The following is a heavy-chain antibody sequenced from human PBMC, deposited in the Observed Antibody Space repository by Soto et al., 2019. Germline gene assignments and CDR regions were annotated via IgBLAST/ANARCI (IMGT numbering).Heavy chain of an antibody. CDR1: GGTFSSYT. Sequence: SVKVSCKASGGTFSSYTISWVRQAPGQGLEWMGRIIPILGIANYAQKFQGRVTITADKSTSTAYMELSSLRSEDTAVYYCARAISGYDLSYHYYYYMDVRGKGTTVTVSS. J-gene: IGHJ6*03. CDR2: IIPILGIA. D-gene: IGHD5-12*01. V-gene: IGHV1-69*02. CDR3: ARAISGYDLSYHYYYYMDV.